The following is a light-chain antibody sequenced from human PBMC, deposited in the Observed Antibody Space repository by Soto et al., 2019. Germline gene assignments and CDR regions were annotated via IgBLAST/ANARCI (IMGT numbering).Light chain of an antibody. V-gene: IGKV1-5*01. J-gene: IGKJ1*01. Sequence: DIQITHSPSTLSASVGDRDTISCRASKSIGTWLAWYQHKPGRAPKLLIYDASTLEGGVPSRFSGSRSGTEFTFTISSLQPDDFATYYCQQYNSYSRAFGQGTKVELK. CDR1: KSIGTW. CDR2: DAS. CDR3: QQYNSYSRA.